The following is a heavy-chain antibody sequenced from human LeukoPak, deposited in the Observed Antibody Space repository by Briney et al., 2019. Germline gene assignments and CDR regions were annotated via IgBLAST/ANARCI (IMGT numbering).Heavy chain of an antibody. Sequence: ASVKVSCKASGYTFTSYGISWVRQAPGQGLEWMGWISAYNGNTNYAQNFQGRVTMTTDTSTSTAYMELRSLRSDDTAVYYCARDYYDRLPGIWGQGTMVTVSS. J-gene: IGHJ3*02. CDR3: ARDYYDRLPGI. V-gene: IGHV1-18*01. D-gene: IGHD3-22*01. CDR2: ISAYNGNT. CDR1: GYTFTSYG.